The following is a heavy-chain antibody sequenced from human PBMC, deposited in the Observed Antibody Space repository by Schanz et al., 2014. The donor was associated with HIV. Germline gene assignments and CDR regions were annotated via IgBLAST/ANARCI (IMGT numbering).Heavy chain of an antibody. CDR3: ARDDKASYDFWSGYYSASYYFDY. J-gene: IGHJ4*02. CDR1: GFFLDDYA. D-gene: IGHD3-3*01. V-gene: IGHV3-23*04. CDR2: ISGGGGKT. Sequence: VQLVESGGGVVQPGRSLRLSCATSGFFLDDYAMHWVRQAPGKGLEWVSAISGGGGKTFYADSVKGRFTISRDKSKSTLYLQMNSLRAEDTAVYYCARDDKASYDFWSGYYSASYYFDYWGQGTLVTVSS.